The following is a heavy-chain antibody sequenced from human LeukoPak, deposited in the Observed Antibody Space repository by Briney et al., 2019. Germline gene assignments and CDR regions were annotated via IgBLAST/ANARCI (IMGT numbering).Heavy chain of an antibody. CDR3: ARKIGYNAVWGSSSSGGDYFDY. Sequence: SETLSLTCTVSGGSISSYYWSWIRQPAGKGLEWIGRIYTSGSTNYNPSLMSRVTMSVDTSKNQFSLKLSSVTAADTAVYYCARKIGYNAVWGSSSSGGDYFDYWGQGTLVTVSS. CDR1: GGSISSYY. D-gene: IGHD3-16*01. V-gene: IGHV4-4*07. CDR2: IYTSGST. J-gene: IGHJ4*02.